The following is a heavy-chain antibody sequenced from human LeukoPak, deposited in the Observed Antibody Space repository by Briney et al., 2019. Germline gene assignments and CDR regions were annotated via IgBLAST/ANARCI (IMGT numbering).Heavy chain of an antibody. CDR2: INPNSGGT. CDR3: ARGGLTYYDFWSGYFMLGFDY. J-gene: IGHJ4*02. Sequence: ASVKVSCKASGYTFTGYYMHWVRQAPGQGLEWMGWINPNSGGTNYAQKFQGRVTMTRDTSISTAYMELSRLRSDDTAVYYCARGGLTYYDFWSGYFMLGFDYWGQGTLVTVSS. V-gene: IGHV1-2*02. CDR1: GYTFTGYY. D-gene: IGHD3-3*01.